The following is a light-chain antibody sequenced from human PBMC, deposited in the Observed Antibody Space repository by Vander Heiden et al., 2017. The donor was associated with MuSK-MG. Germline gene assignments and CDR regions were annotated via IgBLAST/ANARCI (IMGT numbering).Light chain of an antibody. CDR1: QSVLYSSNNKNY. CDR3: QRYDTPPHT. J-gene: IGKJ4*01. CDR2: WAS. V-gene: IGKV4-1*01. Sequence: DIVVTQSPYSLAVSLGESATINCKSSQSVLYSSNNKNYLAWYQQKRGQPPKLLIYWASIRECGVPGRFSGRASATDFTLTISILHAEDVTVYYCQRYDTPPHTFGGGTKVEIK.